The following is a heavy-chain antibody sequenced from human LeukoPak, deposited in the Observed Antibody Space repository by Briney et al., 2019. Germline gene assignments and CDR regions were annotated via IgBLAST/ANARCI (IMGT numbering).Heavy chain of an antibody. Sequence: GRSLRLSCAASGFTFSSYGMHWVRQAPGKGLEWVAVISYDGSNKYYADSVKGRFTISRDNSKNTLYLQMNSLRAGDTAVYYCAKSGTSYSYYYYGMDVWGQGTTVTVSS. CDR1: GFTFSSYG. CDR2: ISYDGSNK. CDR3: AKSGTSYSYYYYGMDV. V-gene: IGHV3-30*18. D-gene: IGHD2-2*01. J-gene: IGHJ6*02.